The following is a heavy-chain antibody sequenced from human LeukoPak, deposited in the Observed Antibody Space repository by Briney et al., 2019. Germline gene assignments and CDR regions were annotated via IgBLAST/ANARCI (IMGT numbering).Heavy chain of an antibody. D-gene: IGHD1-26*01. V-gene: IGHV3-21*01. CDR2: ISSSSSYI. CDR3: ARDPGRAGTNI. Sequence: GGSLRLSCAASEFTFSNHWMHWVRQAPGKGLEWVSSISSSSSYIYYADSVKGRFTISRDNAKNSLYLQMNSLRAEDTAVYYCARDPGRAGTNIWGQGTMVTVSS. CDR1: EFTFSNHW. J-gene: IGHJ3*02.